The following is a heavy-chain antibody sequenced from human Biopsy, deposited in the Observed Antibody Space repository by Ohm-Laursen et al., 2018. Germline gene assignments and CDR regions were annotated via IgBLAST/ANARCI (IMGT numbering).Heavy chain of an antibody. J-gene: IGHJ4*02. Sequence: LSLSCAASGFTFSSNAMSWVRQAPGKGLEWVSGISGRTSGTYYADSVKGRFTISRDNSKNTLYLQMSSLRAEDTALYYCAKCMTYSGDGIDYWGQGTLVTVSS. V-gene: IGHV3-23*01. CDR3: AKCMTYSGDGIDY. CDR2: ISGRTSGT. D-gene: IGHD5-12*01. CDR1: GFTFSSNA.